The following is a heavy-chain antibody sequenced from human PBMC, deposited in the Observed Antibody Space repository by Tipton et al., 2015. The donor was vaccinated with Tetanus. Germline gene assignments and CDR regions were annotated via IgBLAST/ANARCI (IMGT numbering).Heavy chain of an antibody. CDR2: IYPGDSDA. D-gene: IGHD3-10*01. CDR3: ARLPKHYSASGST. V-gene: IGHV5-51*01. CDR1: GHNSRSYW. Sequence: QLVQSGAEMKKPGQSLKISCEVSGHNSRSYWISWVRQMPGKGLEWMGIIYPGDSDATYSPSFRGQVTISADKSISTAYLEWSSLKASDTAIYFCARLPKHYSASGSTWGQGAMVTVSP. J-gene: IGHJ5*02.